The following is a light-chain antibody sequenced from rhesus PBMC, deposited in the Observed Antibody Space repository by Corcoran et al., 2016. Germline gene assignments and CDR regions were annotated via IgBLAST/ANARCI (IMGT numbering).Light chain of an antibody. Sequence: DIQMTQSPSSLSASVGDTVTITCRASQSISSWLDWSQQKPGKAPKLLIYKGASLQSGVPSRFSGSGSVTDFTLTISSLQPEDFATYYCLQYSSSPFTFGPGTKLDIK. CDR3: LQYSSSPFT. V-gene: IGKV1-22*01. J-gene: IGKJ3*01. CDR1: QSISSW. CDR2: KGA.